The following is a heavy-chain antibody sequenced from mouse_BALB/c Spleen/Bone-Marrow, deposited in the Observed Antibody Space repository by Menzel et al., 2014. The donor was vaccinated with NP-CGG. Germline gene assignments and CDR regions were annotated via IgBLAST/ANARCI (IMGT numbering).Heavy chain of an antibody. Sequence: LVESGPELVKPGASVKMSCKASGYTFTSSVMHWVKQKPGQGLEWIGYINPYNDGNKYNEKFKGKATLTSDKSSSTAYMEPSSLTSEDSAVYYCARPYYGNYDAMDYWGQGTSVTVSS. CDR1: GYTFTSSV. CDR3: ARPYYGNYDAMDY. CDR2: INPYNDGN. D-gene: IGHD2-10*01. J-gene: IGHJ4*01. V-gene: IGHV1-14*01.